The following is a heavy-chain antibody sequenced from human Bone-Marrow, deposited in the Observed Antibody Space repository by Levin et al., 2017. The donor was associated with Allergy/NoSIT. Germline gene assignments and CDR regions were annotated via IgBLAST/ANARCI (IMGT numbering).Heavy chain of an antibody. CDR2: IWNDGTNK. CDR1: GFPFSSFG. J-gene: IGHJ4*02. D-gene: IGHD2-2*01. CDR3: ATDIGYCSSSSCYASGYFDN. V-gene: IGHV3-33*01. Sequence: GESLKISCAASGFPFSSFGIHWVRQAPGKGLEWVAVIWNDGTNKYYADSVTFLFPISRDNSKNTLYLQMNSLRAEDTALYYCATDIGYCSSSSCYASGYFDNWGQGTLVTVSS.